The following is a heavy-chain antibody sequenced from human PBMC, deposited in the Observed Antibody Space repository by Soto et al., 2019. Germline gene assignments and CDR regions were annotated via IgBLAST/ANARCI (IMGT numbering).Heavy chain of an antibody. CDR3: VRDYSISGSYAPWFDP. D-gene: IGHD3-16*01. Sequence: AGSLRLSCVASGFTVTTNYMGWVRQAPGKGLEFVGILYMNDNTYYADSVKGRFSISRDSSKKTLYLQMNSLRAEDTAVYYCVRDYSISGSYAPWFDPWGQGALVTVSS. J-gene: IGHJ5*02. CDR2: LYMNDNT. CDR1: GFTVTTNY. V-gene: IGHV3-66*01.